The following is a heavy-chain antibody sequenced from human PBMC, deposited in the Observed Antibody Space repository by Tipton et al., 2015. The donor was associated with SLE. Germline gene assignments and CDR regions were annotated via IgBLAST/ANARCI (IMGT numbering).Heavy chain of an antibody. Sequence: TLSLTCTVSGGSISGYYWSWIRQPPGKGLEWIGYIYYSGSTNYNPSLKSRVTISVDTSKNQFSLKLSSVTAADTAVYYCARVAAAVPGWFDPWGQGTLVTVSS. D-gene: IGHD6-13*01. V-gene: IGHV4-59*08. J-gene: IGHJ5*02. CDR3: ARVAAAVPGWFDP. CDR2: IYYSGST. CDR1: GGSISGYY.